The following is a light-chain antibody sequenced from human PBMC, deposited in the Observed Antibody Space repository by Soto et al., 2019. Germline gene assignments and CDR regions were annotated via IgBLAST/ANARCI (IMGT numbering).Light chain of an antibody. Sequence: EIVLTQSPGTLSLSPGERVTLSCRASQSVTSNYLAWYQQKPGQAPRLLLYGASTRATGIPDRFSGSGSGTDFTLTISRLEPEDFAVYYCHQYGSSPPYTFGQGTKLEIK. J-gene: IGKJ2*01. CDR1: QSVTSNY. V-gene: IGKV3-20*01. CDR3: HQYGSSPPYT. CDR2: GAS.